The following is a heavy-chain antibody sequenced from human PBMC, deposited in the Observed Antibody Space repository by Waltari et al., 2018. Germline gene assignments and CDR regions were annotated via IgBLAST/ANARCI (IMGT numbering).Heavy chain of an antibody. CDR3: ASTRNTQLYYYGMDV. CDR2: IYYSGRT. Sequence: QVQLQESGPGLVKPSETLSLSCTVSGGSTSSYYWSWIRQPPGQGLEWIGYIYYSGRTNYNPSLKSRVTISVDTSKNQFSLKLSSVTAADTAVYYCASTRNTQLYYYGMDVWGQGTTVTVSS. J-gene: IGHJ6*02. V-gene: IGHV4-59*08. CDR1: GGSTSSYY. D-gene: IGHD1-1*01.